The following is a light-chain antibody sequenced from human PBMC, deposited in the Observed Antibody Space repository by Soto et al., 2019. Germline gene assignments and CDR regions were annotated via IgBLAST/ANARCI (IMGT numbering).Light chain of an antibody. CDR2: GAS. CDR1: QSVSSSF. J-gene: IGKJ1*01. CDR3: QQYDSSPWT. Sequence: EIVLTQSPGTLSLSPGDRATLSCRASQSVSSSFLAWYQQKPGQAPRLLIYGASSRATGIPDMFSGSGSGTDFTLTISRLEPEDFEVYYCQQYDSSPWTFGQGTKVEIK. V-gene: IGKV3-20*01.